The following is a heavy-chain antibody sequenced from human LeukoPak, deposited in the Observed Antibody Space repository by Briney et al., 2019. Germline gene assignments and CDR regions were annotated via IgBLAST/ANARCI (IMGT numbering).Heavy chain of an antibody. CDR1: GFTFSSYG. V-gene: IGHV3-33*01. Sequence: QPGGSLRLSCAASGFTFSSYGMHWVRQAPGKGLEWVAVIWYDGSNKYYADSVKGRFTISRDNSKNTLYLQMNSLRAEDTAVYYCASSANYYYYYGMDVWSQGTTVTVSS. J-gene: IGHJ6*02. CDR3: ASSANYYYYYGMDV. CDR2: IWYDGSNK.